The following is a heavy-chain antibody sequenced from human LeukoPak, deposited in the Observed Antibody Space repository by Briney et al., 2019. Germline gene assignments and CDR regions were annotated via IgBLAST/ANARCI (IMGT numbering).Heavy chain of an antibody. CDR2: IYYSGST. CDR1: GGSISNSNDY. CDR3: ARHRYNWNDSYYYYYMDV. Sequence: PSETLSLTCTVSGGSISNSNDYWAWIRQPPGKGLEWIGSIYYSGSTHYNPSLRSRVTISVDTSKNQFSLKLSSVTAADTAVYYCARHRYNWNDSYYYYYMDVWGKGTTVTVSS. D-gene: IGHD1-20*01. J-gene: IGHJ6*03. V-gene: IGHV4-39*01.